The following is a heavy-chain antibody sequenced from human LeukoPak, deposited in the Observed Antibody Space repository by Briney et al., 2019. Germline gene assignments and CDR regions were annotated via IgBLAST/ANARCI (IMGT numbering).Heavy chain of an antibody. CDR3: GRRPREIAVADY. D-gene: IGHD6-19*01. CDR1: GFSFSTYW. CDR2: IKQDGSEK. V-gene: IGHV3-7*01. Sequence: GGSLRLSCAASGFSFSTYWMSWVRQAPGKGLEWVANIKQDGSEKYYVDSVKGRFTISRDNAKNSLYLQMNSLRAEDAAVYYCGRRPREIAVADYWGEGTLVTVS. J-gene: IGHJ4*02.